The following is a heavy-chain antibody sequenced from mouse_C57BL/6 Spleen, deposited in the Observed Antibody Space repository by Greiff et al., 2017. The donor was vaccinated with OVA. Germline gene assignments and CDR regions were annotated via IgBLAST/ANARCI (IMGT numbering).Heavy chain of an antibody. V-gene: IGHV5-6*01. CDR2: ISSGGSYT. CDR1: GFTFSSYG. J-gene: IGHJ2*01. D-gene: IGHD1-1*01. CDR3: ARGTTVVATNYFDY. Sequence: VQLKESGGDLVKPGGSLKLSCAASGFTFSSYGMSWVRQTPDKRLEWVATISSGGSYTYYPDSVKGRFTISRDNAENTLYLQMSSLKSQDTAMYYCARGTTVVATNYFDYWGQGTTLTVSS.